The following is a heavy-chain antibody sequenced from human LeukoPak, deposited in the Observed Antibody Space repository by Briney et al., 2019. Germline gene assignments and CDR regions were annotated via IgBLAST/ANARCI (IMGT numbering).Heavy chain of an antibody. CDR3: AGGYCTNGVCPISDY. Sequence: PSETLSLTCIVSGGSISSGGYYWSWIRQHPGKGLEWIGYIYYSGSTYYNPSLKSRVTISVDTSKNQFSLKLSSVTAADTAVYYCAGGYCTNGVCPISDYWGQGTLVTVSS. CDR2: IYYSGST. J-gene: IGHJ4*02. V-gene: IGHV4-31*03. D-gene: IGHD2-8*01. CDR1: GGSISSGGYY.